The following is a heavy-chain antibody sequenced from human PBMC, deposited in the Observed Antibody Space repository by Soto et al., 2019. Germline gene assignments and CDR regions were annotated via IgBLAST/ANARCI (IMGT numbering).Heavy chain of an antibody. CDR1: GVTFSSYA. Sequence: VASVKVSCKASGVTFSSYAISWVRQAPGQGLEWMGGIIPIFGTANYAQKFQGRVTITRDESTSTAYMELSSLRSEDTAVYYCARDAPYYYDSSGYYYWGQGTLVTVSS. V-gene: IGHV1-69*05. J-gene: IGHJ4*02. CDR2: IIPIFGTA. CDR3: ARDAPYYYDSSGYYY. D-gene: IGHD3-22*01.